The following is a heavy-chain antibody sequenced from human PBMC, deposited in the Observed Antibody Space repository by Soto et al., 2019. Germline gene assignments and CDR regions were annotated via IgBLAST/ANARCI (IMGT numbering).Heavy chain of an antibody. D-gene: IGHD3-22*01. Sequence: QVQLVQSGAEVKKSGSSVKVSCKDTGGLFSSYAVSWVRQAPGQGLEWMGGIIPVFDTVYYAKKFQGRVTITADESTSTAYMELSRLRSEDTTMYYYARGGSGYVRTTEFWGQGTLATVSS. CDR3: ARGGSGYVRTTEF. V-gene: IGHV1-69*01. CDR1: GGLFSSYA. J-gene: IGHJ4*02. CDR2: IIPVFDTV.